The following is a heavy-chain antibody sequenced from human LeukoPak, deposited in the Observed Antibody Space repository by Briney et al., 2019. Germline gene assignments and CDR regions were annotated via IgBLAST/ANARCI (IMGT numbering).Heavy chain of an antibody. CDR1: GGSISSYY. CDR2: ICYSGST. Sequence: PSETLSLTCTVSGGSISSYYWSWIRQPPGKGLEWIGYICYSGSTNYNPSLKSRVTISVDTSKSQFSLKLSSVTAADTAVYYCARAHCSSTSCYSYYYYGMDVWGQGTTVTVSS. J-gene: IGHJ6*02. CDR3: ARAHCSSTSCYSYYYYGMDV. V-gene: IGHV4-59*01. D-gene: IGHD2-2*01.